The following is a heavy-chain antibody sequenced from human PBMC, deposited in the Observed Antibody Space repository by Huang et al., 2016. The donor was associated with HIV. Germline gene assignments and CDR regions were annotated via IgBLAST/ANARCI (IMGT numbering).Heavy chain of an antibody. V-gene: IGHV3-30*02. Sequence: QVQLEESGGGVVQPGRSLRLSCAASGFFFKPFGFHWVCQAPGKGLGVGALIRYDGSYKDYADSVRGRFTSSRDNSKNSLYLQMNSLRPEDSAVYYCVKEISAYSDHVFDAFDIWGHGTKLTVSS. CDR2: IRYDGSYK. CDR1: GFFFKPFG. J-gene: IGHJ3*02. D-gene: IGHD5-12*01. CDR3: VKEISAYSDHVFDAFDI.